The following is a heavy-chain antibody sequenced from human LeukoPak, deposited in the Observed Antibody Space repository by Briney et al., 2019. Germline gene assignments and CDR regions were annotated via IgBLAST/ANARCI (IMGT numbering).Heavy chain of an antibody. CDR3: ARLLQSEWLLLRGYYYYYMDV. Sequence: TSETLSLTCAVSGYSISSGYYWGWIRQPPGKGLEWIGSIYHSGSTYYNPSLKSRVTISVDTSKNQFSLKLRSVTAADTAVYYCARLLQSEWLLLRGYYYYYMDVWGKGTTVTVSS. D-gene: IGHD3-22*01. CDR2: IYHSGST. CDR1: GYSISSGYY. V-gene: IGHV4-38-2*01. J-gene: IGHJ6*03.